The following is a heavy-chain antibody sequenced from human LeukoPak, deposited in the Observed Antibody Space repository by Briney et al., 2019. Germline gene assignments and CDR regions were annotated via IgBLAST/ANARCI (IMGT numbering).Heavy chain of an antibody. D-gene: IGHD2-8*01. CDR3: ARDFWSNAVSDPYYFDY. J-gene: IGHJ4*02. V-gene: IGHV3-33*01. Sequence: PGRSLRLSCAASGFTFNIYGMHWVRQAPGKGLEWVALVWYDGTKNFFADSVKGRFTISRDNSKNTLYLQMNTLRPDDTAMYYCARDFWSNAVSDPYYFDYWGQGTLVTVSS. CDR2: VWYDGTKN. CDR1: GFTFNIYG.